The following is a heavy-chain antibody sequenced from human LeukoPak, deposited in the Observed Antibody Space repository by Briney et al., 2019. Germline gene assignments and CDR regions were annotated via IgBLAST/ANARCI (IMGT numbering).Heavy chain of an antibody. V-gene: IGHV4-31*03. J-gene: IGHJ5*02. CDR2: IYYSGST. CDR1: GGSISSGGYY. CDR3: ARDGGDLYYGSGRHDYNWFDP. Sequence: KPSETLSLTCTVSGGSISSGGYYWSWIRQHPGKGLEWIGYIYYSGSTYYNPSLKSRVTISVDTSKNQFSLKLSSVTAADTAVYYCARDGGDLYYGSGRHDYNWFDPWGQGTLVTVSS. D-gene: IGHD3-10*01.